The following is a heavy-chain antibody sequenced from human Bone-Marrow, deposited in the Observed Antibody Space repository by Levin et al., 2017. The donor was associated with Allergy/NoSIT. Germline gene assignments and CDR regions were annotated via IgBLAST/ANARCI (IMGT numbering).Heavy chain of an antibody. D-gene: IGHD1-26*01. CDR2: ILASGST. J-gene: IGHJ5*02. V-gene: IGHV4-4*07. CDR3: ARGGGGAFQFDP. CDR1: GGSISSYY. Sequence: ESLKISCTVSGGSISSYYWTWIRQPAGKGLEWIGRILASGSTNYNPSLKSRVTMSVDTSKDQFSLRLSSGGAADTSVYYCARGGGGAFQFDPWGQGTLVTVSS.